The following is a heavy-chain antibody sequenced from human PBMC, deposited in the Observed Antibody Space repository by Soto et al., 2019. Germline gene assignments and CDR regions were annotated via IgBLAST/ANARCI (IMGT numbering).Heavy chain of an antibody. V-gene: IGHV3-48*03. CDR3: ARVGGYRPSDV. Sequence: GGSLRLSCAASGFTFSSYEMNWVRQAPGKGLEWVSYISSSGSTIYYAASVKGRFTISRDNAKNSLYLQMNSLRAEDTAVYYCARVGGYRPSDVWGQGTTVTVSS. D-gene: IGHD5-18*01. CDR2: ISSSGSTI. CDR1: GFTFSSYE. J-gene: IGHJ6*02.